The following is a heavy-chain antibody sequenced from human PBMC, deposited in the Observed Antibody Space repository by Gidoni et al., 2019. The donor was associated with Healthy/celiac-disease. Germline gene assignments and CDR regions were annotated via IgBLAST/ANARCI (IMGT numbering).Heavy chain of an antibody. V-gene: IGHV3-23*01. D-gene: IGHD3-22*01. CDR1: GCTFSSYA. CDR2: ISGSCGST. Sequence: EVQLLESGGGLVQPGGSLRLSCAASGCTFSSYAMRWVRQAPGKGLEWCAAISGSCGSTYYADSVKVLFTISRDNSKNTLYLQMNSLRAEDTAVYYCAKGGYDSSGYYPNPSDYWGQGTLVTVSS. J-gene: IGHJ4*02. CDR3: AKGGYDSSGYYPNPSDY.